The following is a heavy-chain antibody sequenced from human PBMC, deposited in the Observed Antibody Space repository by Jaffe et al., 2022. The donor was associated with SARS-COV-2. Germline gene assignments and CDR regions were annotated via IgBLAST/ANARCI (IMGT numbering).Heavy chain of an antibody. J-gene: IGHJ6*03. D-gene: IGHD2-2*01. CDR2: IDWDDDK. CDR3: ARTTGLDCSSTSCPFDYYYYYMDV. V-gene: IGHV2-70*01. CDR1: GFSLSTSGMC. Sequence: QVTLRESGPALVKPTQTLTLTCTFSGFSLSTSGMCVSWIRQPPGKALEWLALIDWDDDKYYSTSLKTRLTISKDTSKNQVVLTMTNMDPVDTATYYCARTTGLDCSSTSCPFDYYYYYMDVWGKGTTVTVSS.